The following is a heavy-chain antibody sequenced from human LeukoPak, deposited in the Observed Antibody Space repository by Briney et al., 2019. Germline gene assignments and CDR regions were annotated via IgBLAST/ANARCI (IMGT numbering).Heavy chain of an antibody. D-gene: IGHD6-19*01. Sequence: GGSLRLSCAASGFTSSSYWMHWVRQVPGKGLVWVSRISGDGTARNYADSVKGRFTISRDDAKNTVDLQMNSLRGEDTAVYYCARWYSSGWYSDYWGQGTLVTVSS. CDR1: GFTSSSYW. J-gene: IGHJ4*02. CDR3: ARWYSSGWYSDY. CDR2: ISGDGTAR. V-gene: IGHV3-74*01.